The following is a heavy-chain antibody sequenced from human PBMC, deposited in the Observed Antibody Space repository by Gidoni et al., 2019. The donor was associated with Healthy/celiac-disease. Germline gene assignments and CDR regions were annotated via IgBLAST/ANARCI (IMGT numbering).Heavy chain of an antibody. D-gene: IGHD5-18*01. J-gene: IGHJ4*02. Sequence: EVQLVESGEGLVQHGGSLRLSGAASGSTLTDHYMDWVRQAPGKVLDVVGRTINKANSYTTEDAASVKGRFTISRDDSKNSLYLQMNSLKTEDTAVYYCARVRGYSYGDFDYWGQGTLVTVSS. CDR2: TINKANSYTT. CDR3: ARVRGYSYGDFDY. V-gene: IGHV3-72*01. CDR1: GSTLTDHY.